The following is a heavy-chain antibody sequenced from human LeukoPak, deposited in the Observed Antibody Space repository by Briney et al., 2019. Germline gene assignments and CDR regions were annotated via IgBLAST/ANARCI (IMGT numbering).Heavy chain of an antibody. CDR3: AGLIAARLPWFDP. Sequence: TSETLSLTCTVSGGSISSSSYYWGWIRQPPGKGLEWIGSIYYSGSTYYNPSLKSRVTISVDTSKNQFSLKLSSVIAADTAVYYCAGLIAARLPWFDPWGQGTLVTVSS. CDR1: GGSISSSSYY. CDR2: IYYSGST. D-gene: IGHD6-6*01. V-gene: IGHV4-39*07. J-gene: IGHJ5*02.